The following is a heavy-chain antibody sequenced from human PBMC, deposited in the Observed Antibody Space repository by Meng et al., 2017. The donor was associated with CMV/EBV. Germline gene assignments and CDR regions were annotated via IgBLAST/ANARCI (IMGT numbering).Heavy chain of an antibody. D-gene: IGHD1-7*01. CDR2: IFYSGRA. Sequence: SETLSLTCTVSGGSISSSTYYRGWIRQPPGKGLEWIGSIFYSGRAFYNPSLKSRISISVDTSKNQFSLKLSSVTAADTAVYYCARIMAGTTSYGMDIWGQGTTVTVSS. CDR3: ARIMAGTTSYGMDI. J-gene: IGHJ6*02. V-gene: IGHV4-39*01. CDR1: GGSISSSTYY.